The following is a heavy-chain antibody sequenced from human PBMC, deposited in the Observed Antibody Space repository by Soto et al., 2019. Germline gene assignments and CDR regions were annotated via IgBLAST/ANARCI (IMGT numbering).Heavy chain of an antibody. CDR2: ISGSGGST. D-gene: IGHD3-10*01. CDR1: GFTFSNYA. Sequence: EVQLLESGGGLVQPGGSVRLSCAASGFTFSNYAMTWVRQAPRTGLEWVSTISGSGGSTYYADSVKGRFTISSDNSKNTLYVQMNRLRAEDTAVYYCANKYAYGSGTYLYHFDYWGEGTRGNVPS. CDR3: ANKYAYGSGTYLYHFDY. J-gene: IGHJ4*02. V-gene: IGHV3-23*01.